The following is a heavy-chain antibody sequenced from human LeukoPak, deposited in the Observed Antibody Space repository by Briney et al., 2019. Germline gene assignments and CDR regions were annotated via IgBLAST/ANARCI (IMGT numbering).Heavy chain of an antibody. Sequence: PGGSLRLSCAASGLTFSSYEMNWVRQAPGMGLEWVSYISRSGSTIYNADSVKGRSTISRDNAKNSLYLQMNSLRAEDTAVYYCARAYHYGTSAYATLDYWGQGALVTVSS. J-gene: IGHJ4*02. CDR3: ARAYHYGTSAYATLDY. D-gene: IGHD3-22*01. V-gene: IGHV3-48*03. CDR2: ISRSGSTI. CDR1: GLTFSSYE.